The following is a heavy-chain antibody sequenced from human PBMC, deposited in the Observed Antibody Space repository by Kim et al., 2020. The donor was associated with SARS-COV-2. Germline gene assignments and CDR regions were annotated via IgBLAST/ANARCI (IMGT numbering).Heavy chain of an antibody. V-gene: IGHV3-33*01. CDR3: VKGGYDPADAFDI. D-gene: IGHD5-12*01. J-gene: IGHJ3*02. Sequence: YADTVKGRFTISRDNSKNKLYMQMNSQRAEDTAVYYCVKGGYDPADAFDIWGQGTMVTVSS.